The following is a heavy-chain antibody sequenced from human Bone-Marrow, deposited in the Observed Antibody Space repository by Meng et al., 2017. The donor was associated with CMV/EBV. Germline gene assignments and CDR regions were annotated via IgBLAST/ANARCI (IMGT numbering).Heavy chain of an antibody. CDR3: ARSRVSSC. CDR2: ISSSGTYT. D-gene: IGHD2-2*01. V-gene: IGHV3-21*01. Sequence: GESLKISCAASGFSFSSYRMNWVRQAPGKGLECVSAISSSGTYTYYADSVKGRFTISRDNAKNSLYLQMNSLRAEDTAVYYCARSRVSSCWGQGTLVTVSS. CDR1: GFSFSSYR. J-gene: IGHJ4*02.